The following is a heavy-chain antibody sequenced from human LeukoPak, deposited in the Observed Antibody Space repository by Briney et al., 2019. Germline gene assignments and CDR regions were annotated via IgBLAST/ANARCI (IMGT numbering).Heavy chain of an antibody. CDR2: INHSGST. J-gene: IGHJ4*02. Sequence: SETLSLTCAVSGGSISSSNWWSWVRQPPGKGLEWIGEINHSGSTNYNPSLKSRVTISVDTSKNQFSLKLSSVTAADTAIYYCARGRAPENWGQGTLVTVSS. CDR1: GGSISSSNW. CDR3: ARGRAPEN. V-gene: IGHV4-4*02.